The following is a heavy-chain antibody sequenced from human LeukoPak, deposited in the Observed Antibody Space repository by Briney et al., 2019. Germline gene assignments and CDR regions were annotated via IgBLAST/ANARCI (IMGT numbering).Heavy chain of an antibody. V-gene: IGHV3-30-3*01. CDR1: GFTFSSYA. CDR2: ISYDGSNK. CDR3: ARGRYYLDS. D-gene: IGHD1-14*01. J-gene: IGHJ4*02. Sequence: PGGSLRLSCAASGFTFSSYAMHWVRQVPGKGLEWVAVISYDGSNKYYADSVKGRFTISRDNAKNTLYLQMSSLRAEDTAVYYCARGRYYLDSWGQGTLVTVSS.